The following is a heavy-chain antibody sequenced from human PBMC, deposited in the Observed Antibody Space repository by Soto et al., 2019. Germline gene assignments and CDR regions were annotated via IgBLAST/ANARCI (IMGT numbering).Heavy chain of an antibody. CDR3: ASPSIAGPYYFDY. Sequence: PSETLSLTCTVSGGSISSGVYYWSWIRQHPGKGLGWIGSIYYSGSTYYNPSPKSRVTISVDTSKNQFSLKLSSVTVADTAVYYCASPSIAGPYYFDYWGQGTLVTVSS. J-gene: IGHJ4*02. V-gene: IGHV4-39*01. D-gene: IGHD6-6*01. CDR2: IYYSGST. CDR1: GGSISSGVYY.